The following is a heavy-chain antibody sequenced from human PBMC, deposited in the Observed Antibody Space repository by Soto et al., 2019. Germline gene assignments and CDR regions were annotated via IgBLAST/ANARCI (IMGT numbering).Heavy chain of an antibody. CDR2: IWYDGSNK. J-gene: IGHJ6*02. CDR3: ARDQQWLTQKMDV. V-gene: IGHV3-33*01. Sequence: GGFLRLSCAASGFTFSSYGMHWVRQAPGKGLEWVAVIWYDGSNKYYADSVKGRFTISRDNSKNTLYLQMNSLRAEDTAVYYCARDQQWLTQKMDVWGQGTTVTVSS. CDR1: GFTFSSYG. D-gene: IGHD6-19*01.